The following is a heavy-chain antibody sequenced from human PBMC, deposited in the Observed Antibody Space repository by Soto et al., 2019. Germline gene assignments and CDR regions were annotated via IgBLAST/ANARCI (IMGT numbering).Heavy chain of an antibody. CDR1: GYTFTGYY. Sequence: WASVKVSCKASGYTFTGYYMHWVRQAPGQGLEWMGWINPNSGGTNYAQKFQGWVTMTRDTSISTAYMELSRLRSDDTAVYYCARGDIVLMVDHPPHNVYGMDFWGQGTTVTVSS. J-gene: IGHJ6*02. V-gene: IGHV1-2*04. CDR3: ARGDIVLMVDHPPHNVYGMDF. D-gene: IGHD2-8*01. CDR2: INPNSGGT.